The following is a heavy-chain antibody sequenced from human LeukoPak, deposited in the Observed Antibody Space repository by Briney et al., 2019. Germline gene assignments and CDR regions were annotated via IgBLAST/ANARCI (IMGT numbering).Heavy chain of an antibody. D-gene: IGHD2-2*01. CDR3: ARALGYCSSTSCKPINFDY. Sequence: PGGSLRLSCAASGFTFSSYSMNWVRQAPGKGLEWVSSISSSSSYIYYADSVKGRFTISRDNAKNSLYLQMNSLRAEDTAVYYCARALGYCSSTSCKPINFDYRGQGTLVTVSS. CDR2: ISSSSSYI. V-gene: IGHV3-21*01. J-gene: IGHJ4*02. CDR1: GFTFSSYS.